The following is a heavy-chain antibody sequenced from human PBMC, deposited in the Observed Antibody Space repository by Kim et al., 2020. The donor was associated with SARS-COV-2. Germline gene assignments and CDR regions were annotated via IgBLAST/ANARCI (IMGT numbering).Heavy chain of an antibody. V-gene: IGHV3-30*04. D-gene: IGHD3-10*01. CDR1: GFAFSDSP. Sequence: GGSLRLSCATSGFAFSDSPLHWVRQSPGTGLGWVALISSDGTQKNYANSVRGRFTISRDISKRTLFLQMNSLRPEDTAVYYCATDWAAFSSGTYVFDFWGRGTLVTVSS. J-gene: IGHJ4*02. CDR3: ATDWAAFSSGTYVFDF. CDR2: ISSDGTQK.